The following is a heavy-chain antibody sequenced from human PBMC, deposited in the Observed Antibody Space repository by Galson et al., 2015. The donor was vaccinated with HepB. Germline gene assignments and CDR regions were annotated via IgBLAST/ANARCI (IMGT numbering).Heavy chain of an antibody. CDR1: GYTFTNYY. D-gene: IGHD6-13*01. Sequence: SVKVSCKASGYTFTNYYLHWVRQAPGQGLEWMGIINPSGGSTHYAQKFQGRVTMTGDTSAGTVYMELSSLRSEDTAVYYCARDSRQQLGYWYFDLWGRGTLVTVSS. CDR2: INPSGGST. J-gene: IGHJ2*01. CDR3: ARDSRQQLGYWYFDL. V-gene: IGHV1-46*01.